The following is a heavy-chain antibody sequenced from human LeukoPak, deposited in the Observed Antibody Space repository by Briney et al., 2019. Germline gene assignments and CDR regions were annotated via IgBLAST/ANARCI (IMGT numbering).Heavy chain of an antibody. CDR3: ARARRYRGYSGHAYGMDV. Sequence: GASVKVSCKASGYTFTGYYMHWVRQAPGQGLEWMGWINPNSGGTNYAQKFQGRVTMTRDTSISTAYMELSRLRSDDTAVYYCARARRYRGYSGHAYGMDVWGQGTTVTVSS. CDR2: INPNSGGT. CDR1: GYTFTGYY. D-gene: IGHD5-12*01. J-gene: IGHJ6*02. V-gene: IGHV1-2*02.